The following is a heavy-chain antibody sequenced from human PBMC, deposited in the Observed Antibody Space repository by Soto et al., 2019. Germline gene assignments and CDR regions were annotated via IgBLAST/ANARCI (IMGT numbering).Heavy chain of an antibody. CDR2: ISAYNGNT. D-gene: IGHD3-16*01. Sequence: QVQLVQSGAEVKKPGASVKVSCKASGYTFTSYGISWVRPAPGQGLEWMGWISAYNGNTHYAQKLQGRVTMTTGTPPSTGYRELRVLRSEDTAVCYCAREVGGSGRCYWGQGSLVTVCS. CDR3: AREVGGSGRCY. CDR1: GYTFTSYG. J-gene: IGHJ4*02. V-gene: IGHV1-18*04.